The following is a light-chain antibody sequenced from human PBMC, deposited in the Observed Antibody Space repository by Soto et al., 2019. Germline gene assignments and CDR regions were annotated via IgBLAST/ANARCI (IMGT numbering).Light chain of an antibody. CDR1: QSVSSIY. CDR3: QQYGSSGT. V-gene: IGKV3-20*01. J-gene: IGKJ1*01. Sequence: EIVLTQSPGTLSLSPGERATLSCRASQSVSSIYLAWYQQKPGQAPRLLIYGASSRPTGIPDRFSGSGSGTDFTLTISRLEPEDFAVYYCQQYGSSGTFGQGTKV. CDR2: GAS.